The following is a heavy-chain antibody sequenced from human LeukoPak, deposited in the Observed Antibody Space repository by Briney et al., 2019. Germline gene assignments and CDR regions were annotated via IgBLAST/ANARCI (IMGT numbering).Heavy chain of an antibody. CDR2: INPHADST. CDR1: GYTFTFYY. J-gene: IGHJ4*02. D-gene: IGHD2-15*01. CDR3: ARDGYCSGGSCHSFEY. Sequence: ASVKVSCKTSGYTFTFYYIHWVRQAPGQGLEWMGIINPHADSTTYAQKFQGRVTMTRDMSTSTVYMELSSLRSEDTAVYFCARDGYCSGGSCHSFEYWGQGTLGTVSS. V-gene: IGHV1-46*01.